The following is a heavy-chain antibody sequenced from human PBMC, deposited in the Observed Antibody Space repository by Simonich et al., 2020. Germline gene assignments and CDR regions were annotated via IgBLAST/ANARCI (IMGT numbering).Heavy chain of an antibody. CDR1: GYTFTSYG. CDR2: ISAYNGNK. J-gene: IGHJ4*02. V-gene: IGHV1-18*01. Sequence: QVQLVQSGAEVKKPGASVKVSCTDSGYTFTSYGISWVRQAPGQGLEWMGWISAYNGNKNYAQKLQGRVTMTTDTSTGTAYMELRRLRSDDTAVYYCARDQGGRAAAATDYWGQGTLVTVSS. D-gene: IGHD6-13*01. CDR3: ARDQGGRAAAATDY.